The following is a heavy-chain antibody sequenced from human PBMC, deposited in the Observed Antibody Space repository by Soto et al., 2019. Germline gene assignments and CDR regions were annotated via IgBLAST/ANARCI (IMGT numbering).Heavy chain of an antibody. D-gene: IGHD1-7*01. V-gene: IGHV4-34*01. CDR2: INHSGST. Sequence: SETLSLTCAVYGGSFSGYYWSWIRQPPGKGLELIGEINHSGSTNYNPSLKSRVTISVDTSKNQFSLKLSSVTAADTAVYYCARGRPPLTGTPYYYYYYYMDVWGKGTTVTVSS. CDR1: GGSFSGYY. CDR3: ARGRPPLTGTPYYYYYYYMDV. J-gene: IGHJ6*03.